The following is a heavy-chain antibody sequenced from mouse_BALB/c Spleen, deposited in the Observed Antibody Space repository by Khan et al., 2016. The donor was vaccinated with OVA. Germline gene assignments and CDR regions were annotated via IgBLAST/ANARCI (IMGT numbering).Heavy chain of an antibody. V-gene: IGHV3-6*02. CDR1: GYSITSGYY. CDR3: DTYGSNYYYSMDY. D-gene: IGHD1-1*01. J-gene: IGHJ4*01. Sequence: EVQLQESGPGLVKPSQSLSLTCSVTGYSITSGYYWNWIRQFPGNKLEWMGYISYDGSNNYNPTLKNRISITPDTSKNQFFLQLNSVTTEDTATYFCDTYGSNYYYSMDYWGQGTSVTVSS. CDR2: ISYDGSN.